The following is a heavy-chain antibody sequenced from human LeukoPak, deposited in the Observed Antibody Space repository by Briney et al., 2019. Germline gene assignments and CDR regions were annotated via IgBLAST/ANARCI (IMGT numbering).Heavy chain of an antibody. Sequence: PGGSLRLSCAASGFTFSSSGMHWVRQAPGEGLEWVAVIWSDGSDKYYSDSVKGRFTISRDNSKNTLYLQMNSLRAEDAAVYYCARDRGYSYIDYWGQGTLVTVSS. V-gene: IGHV3-33*01. D-gene: IGHD5-18*01. CDR2: IWSDGSDK. CDR3: ARDRGYSYIDY. CDR1: GFTFSSSG. J-gene: IGHJ4*02.